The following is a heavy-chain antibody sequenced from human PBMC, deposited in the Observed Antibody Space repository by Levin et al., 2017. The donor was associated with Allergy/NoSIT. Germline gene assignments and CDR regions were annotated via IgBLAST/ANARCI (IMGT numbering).Heavy chain of an antibody. V-gene: IGHV1-46*01. J-gene: IGHJ4*02. CDR3: ARGGVVNRVWGPPDY. D-gene: IGHD3-3*01. Sequence: ASVKVSCRASGYTFTNYYIHWVRQAPGQGLEWLGVINPSGGSTSYAQKFPVRVTMTRDTSTSTVYMDLSSLRSEDTAVYYCARGGVVNRVWGPPDYWGQGTLVTVSS. CDR1: GYTFTNYY. CDR2: INPSGGST.